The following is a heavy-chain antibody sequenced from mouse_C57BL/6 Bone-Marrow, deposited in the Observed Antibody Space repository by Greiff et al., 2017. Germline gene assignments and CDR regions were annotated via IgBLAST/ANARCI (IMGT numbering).Heavy chain of an antibody. V-gene: IGHV14-2*01. CDR1: GFNIKDYY. J-gene: IGHJ3*01. CDR3: ARGAFAY. CDR2: IDPEDGDT. Sequence: EVQLQQSGAELVKPGASVKLSCTASGFNIKDYYMHWVKQRTEQGLEWIGRIDPEDGDTNYAPTFKGKATITADTSSNTAYLQLSSLTSEDTAVYYCARGAFAYWGQGTLVTVSA.